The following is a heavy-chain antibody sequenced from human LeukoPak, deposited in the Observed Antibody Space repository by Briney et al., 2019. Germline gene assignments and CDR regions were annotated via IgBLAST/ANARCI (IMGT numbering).Heavy chain of an antibody. D-gene: IGHD1-1*01. J-gene: IGHJ4*02. CDR1: GYTFTGYY. CDR3: ARVSRNRNPGFYFDY. V-gene: IGHV1-2*02. Sequence: GASVKVSCKASGYTFTGYYMHWVRQAPGQGLEWMGWINPNSGGTNYAQKFQGRVTMTRDTSISTAYMELSRLRSDGAAVYYCARVSRNRNPGFYFDYWGQGTLVTVSS. CDR2: INPNSGGT.